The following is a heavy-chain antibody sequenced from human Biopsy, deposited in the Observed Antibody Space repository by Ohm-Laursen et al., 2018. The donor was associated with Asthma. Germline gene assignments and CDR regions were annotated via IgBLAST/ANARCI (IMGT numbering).Heavy chain of an antibody. CDR3: ARGLELDV. CDR1: PGSFSGFF. J-gene: IGHJ6*02. Sequence: GTLSLTCYVYPGSFSGFFWTWIRQSPGKGLEWIGETNERGVTNNNPSLKSRVIISIDTYWNRVSLKLTSVTAADTAVYYCARGLELDVWGQGTTVTVSS. V-gene: IGHV4-34*01. CDR2: TNERGVT.